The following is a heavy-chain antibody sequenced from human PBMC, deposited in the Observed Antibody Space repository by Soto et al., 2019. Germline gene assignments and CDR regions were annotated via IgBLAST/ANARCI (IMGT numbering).Heavy chain of an antibody. CDR3: ARGRDIVATTNYGMDV. CDR1: GGTFSSYA. D-gene: IGHD5-12*01. CDR2: IIPIFGTA. Sequence: QVQLVQSGAEVKKPGSSVKVSCKASGGTFSSYAISWVRQAPGQGLEWMGGIIPIFGTANYARKFKGRVRNTADESTCTADRDLSSLRPEDTAVYYCARGRDIVATTNYGMDVWGQGTTVTVSS. V-gene: IGHV1-69*12. J-gene: IGHJ6*02.